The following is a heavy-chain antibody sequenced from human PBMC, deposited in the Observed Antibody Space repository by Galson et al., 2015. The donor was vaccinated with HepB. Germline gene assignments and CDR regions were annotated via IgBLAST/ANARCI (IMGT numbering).Heavy chain of an antibody. J-gene: IGHJ5*02. V-gene: IGHV1-18*01. CDR1: GYTFTSYG. CDR3: ARDLLPYCSSTSCYKNWFDP. CDR2: ISAYNGNT. D-gene: IGHD2-2*02. Sequence: SVKVSCKASGYTFTSYGISWVRQAPGQGLEWMGWISAYNGNTNYAQKLQGRVTMTTDTSTSTAYMELRSLRSDDTAVYHCARDLLPYCSSTSCYKNWFDPWGQGTLVTVSS.